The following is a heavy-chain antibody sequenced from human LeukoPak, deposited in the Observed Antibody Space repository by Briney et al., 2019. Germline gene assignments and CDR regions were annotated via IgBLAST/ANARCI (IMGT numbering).Heavy chain of an antibody. D-gene: IGHD3-16*02. J-gene: IGHJ3*02. CDR2: IYTSGSA. V-gene: IGHV4-4*07. Sequence: PSETLSLSCAVSGVSISSYYWNWVRQAAGKGLEWIGRIYTSGSANYNPSLKSRVTISVDKSKNLFSLRLSSVTAADTDVYYCARDIADAFDIWGQGTMVTVSS. CDR1: GVSISSYY. CDR3: ARDIADAFDI.